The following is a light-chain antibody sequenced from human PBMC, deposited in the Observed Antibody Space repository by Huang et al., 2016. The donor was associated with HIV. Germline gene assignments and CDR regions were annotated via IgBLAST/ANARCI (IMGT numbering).Light chain of an antibody. J-gene: IGKJ4*01. V-gene: IGKV4-1*01. CDR1: QSVLHHSNNKNY. CDR3: QQYYSSPLT. CDR2: WAS. Sequence: DIVMTQSPDSLAVSLGERATINCKSSQSVLHHSNNKNYLEWDQKNTGQPPKLLFYWASTPESGVPDRFIGGGSVTDFTLAISSLQAEDVAVYYCQQYYSSPLTFGGGTKVEMK.